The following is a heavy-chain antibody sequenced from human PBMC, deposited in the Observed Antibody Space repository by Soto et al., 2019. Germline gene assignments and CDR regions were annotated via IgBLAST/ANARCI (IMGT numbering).Heavy chain of an antibody. CDR3: ARDREIHYDISSAPYYYGMDV. Sequence: QVQLVESGGGVVQPGRSLRLSCAASGFTFSGYAMHWVRQAPGKGLEWVAVISYDGSNKYYADSVKGRFTISRDNSKNTLYLQMNSLRAEDTAVYYCARDREIHYDISSAPYYYGMDVWGQGTTVTVSS. CDR1: GFTFSGYA. J-gene: IGHJ6*02. D-gene: IGHD3-3*01. V-gene: IGHV3-30-3*01. CDR2: ISYDGSNK.